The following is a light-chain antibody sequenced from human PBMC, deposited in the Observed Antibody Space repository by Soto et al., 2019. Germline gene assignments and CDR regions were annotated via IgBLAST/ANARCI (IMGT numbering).Light chain of an antibody. Sequence: DIQLTQSPSFLSASVGDRVSITCRASQDIGSYLAWYQQEPGKAPKLLIYAASTLQSGVPSRFSGFGSGTEFTLTISNLQPEDFATYYCQQLKSYLTFGHGTRVDI. CDR1: QDIGSY. CDR2: AAS. V-gene: IGKV1-9*01. CDR3: QQLKSYLT. J-gene: IGKJ3*01.